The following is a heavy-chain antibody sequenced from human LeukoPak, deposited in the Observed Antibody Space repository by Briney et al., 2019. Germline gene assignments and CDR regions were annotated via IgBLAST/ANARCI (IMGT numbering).Heavy chain of an antibody. CDR2: ISYDGSNK. J-gene: IGHJ4*02. V-gene: IGHV3-30-3*01. D-gene: IGHD3-16*02. CDR3: AKGLGELSFIVDY. Sequence: PGGSLRLSCAASGFTFSSYAMHWVRQAPGKGLEWVAVISYDGSNKYYADSVKGRFTISRDTSRNTLYLQMNSLRAEDTALYYCAKGLGELSFIVDYWGQGTLVTVSS. CDR1: GFTFSSYA.